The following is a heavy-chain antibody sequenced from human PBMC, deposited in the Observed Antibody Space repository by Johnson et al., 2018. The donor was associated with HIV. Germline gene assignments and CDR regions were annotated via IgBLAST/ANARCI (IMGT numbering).Heavy chain of an antibody. V-gene: IGHV3-30-3*01. CDR2: ISDDGNNK. D-gene: IGHD2-2*01. CDR3: APVWSGTNCPWADI. CDR1: GFTFSSYA. J-gene: IGHJ3*02. Sequence: VQLVESGGGVVQPGRSLRLSCAASGFTFSSYAMHWVRQAPGKGLEWVAVISDDGNNKYYADSVKGRFIISRDNSKNTLYLQMNRLRAEDTAVYYWAPVWSGTNCPWADIWGQGTMFTVSS.